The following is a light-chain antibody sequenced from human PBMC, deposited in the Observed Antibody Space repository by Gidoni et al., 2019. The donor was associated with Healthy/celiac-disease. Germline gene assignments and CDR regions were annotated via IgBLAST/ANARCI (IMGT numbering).Light chain of an antibody. Sequence: VLTQSPGTLSLSPGERATLSCRASQSVRSSYLAWYQQKPGQAPRLLIYGASSRATGIPDRFSGSGSGTDFTLTISRLEPEDFAVYYCQQYGSSPLLTFGGGTKVEIK. CDR3: QQYGSSPLLT. CDR1: QSVRSSY. CDR2: GAS. J-gene: IGKJ4*01. V-gene: IGKV3-20*01.